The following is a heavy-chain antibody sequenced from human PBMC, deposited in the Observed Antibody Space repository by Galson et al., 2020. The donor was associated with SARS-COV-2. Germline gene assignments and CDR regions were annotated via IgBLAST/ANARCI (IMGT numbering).Heavy chain of an antibody. Sequence: GGSLRLSCAASGFTFSSYGMHWVRQAPGKGLEWVAVIWYDGSNKYYADSVKGRFTISGDNSKNTLYLQMNSLRAEDTAVYYCAREKFYYDSSSYDIWGQGTMVTVSS. CDR3: AREKFYYDSSSYDI. D-gene: IGHD3-22*01. CDR1: GFTFSSYG. V-gene: IGHV3-33*01. J-gene: IGHJ3*02. CDR2: IWYDGSNK.